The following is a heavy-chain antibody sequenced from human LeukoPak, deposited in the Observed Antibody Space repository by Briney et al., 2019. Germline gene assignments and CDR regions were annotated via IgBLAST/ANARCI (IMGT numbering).Heavy chain of an antibody. J-gene: IGHJ4*02. CDR2: IHYSGST. D-gene: IGHD4-17*01. CDR1: GGSISTYY. V-gene: IGHV4-59*12. Sequence: SETLSLTCTVSGGSISTYYWSWIRQPPGKGLEWIGYIHYSGSTNYNPSLKSRVTISVDTSKNQFSLKLSSVTAADTAVYYCARGRRYGDFDYWGQGTLVTVSS. CDR3: ARGRRYGDFDY.